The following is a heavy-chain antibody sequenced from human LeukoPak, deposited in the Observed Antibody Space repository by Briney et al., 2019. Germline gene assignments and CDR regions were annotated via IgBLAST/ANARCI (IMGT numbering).Heavy chain of an antibody. CDR2: ISGSGGST. J-gene: IGHJ4*02. CDR1: GFTFSSYA. Sequence: GGSLRLSCAASGFTFSSYAVSWVRQAPGKGLEWVSAISGSGGSTYYADSVKGRFTISRDNSKNTLYLQMNSLRAEDTAVYYCAKTPPFIYYDSSGYLYYFDYWGQGTLVTVSS. V-gene: IGHV3-23*01. CDR3: AKTPPFIYYDSSGYLYYFDY. D-gene: IGHD3-22*01.